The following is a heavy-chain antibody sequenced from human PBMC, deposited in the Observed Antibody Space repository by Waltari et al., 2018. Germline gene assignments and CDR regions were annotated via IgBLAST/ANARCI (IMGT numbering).Heavy chain of an antibody. CDR1: GFTLSNYW. D-gene: IGHD1-1*01. Sequence: EVQLVESGGDLVQPGGSLRLSCAASGFTLSNYWIHWVRQAPGKGLVWGAWMNGDGSRMTDADSVKGRFTLSRENAKSTVYLQMSSLRAEDTALYYCVRVDNNGLEPFDYWGQGTLVTVSS. J-gene: IGHJ4*02. CDR3: VRVDNNGLEPFDY. CDR2: MNGDGSRM. V-gene: IGHV3-74*01.